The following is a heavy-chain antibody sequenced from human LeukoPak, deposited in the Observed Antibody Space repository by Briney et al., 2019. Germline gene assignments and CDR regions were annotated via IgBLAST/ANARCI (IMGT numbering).Heavy chain of an antibody. V-gene: IGHV1-69*13. J-gene: IGHJ4*02. D-gene: IGHD2-2*01. CDR1: GYTFTSHG. Sequence: SVKVSCKASGYTFTSHGITWVRQAPGQGLEWMGGIIPIFGTANYAQKFQGRVTITADESTSTAYMELSSLRSEDTAVYYCASPGYCSSTSCPAGWWGQGTLVTVSS. CDR2: IIPIFGTA. CDR3: ASPGYCSSTSCPAGW.